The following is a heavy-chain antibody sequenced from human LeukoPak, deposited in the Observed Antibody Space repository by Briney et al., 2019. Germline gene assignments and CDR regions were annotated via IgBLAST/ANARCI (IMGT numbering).Heavy chain of an antibody. CDR3: ARVAGYTTDGYGGGDDY. Sequence: ASVKVSCKASGYTFTSYGISWVRQAPGQGLEWMGWINIETGNPTYAQGFTGRFVFSLDTSVSTAYLQISSLKADDTAVYYCARVAGYTTDGYGGGDDYWGQGTLVTVSS. D-gene: IGHD2-2*02. J-gene: IGHJ4*02. V-gene: IGHV7-4-1*02. CDR2: INIETGNP. CDR1: GYTFTSYG.